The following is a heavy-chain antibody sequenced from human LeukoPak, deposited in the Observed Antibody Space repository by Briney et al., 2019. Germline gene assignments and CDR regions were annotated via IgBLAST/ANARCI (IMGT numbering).Heavy chain of an antibody. CDR3: ASTYYYDSSGSFDY. CDR1: GVSISSYY. J-gene: IGHJ4*02. D-gene: IGHD3-22*01. Sequence: SETLSLTCTVSGVSISSYYWSWLRQPPGKGLEWLGYIYYSGSTNYNPSLKSRVTISVDTSKNQFSLKLSSVTAADTAVYYCASTYYYDSSGSFDYWGQGTLVTVSS. V-gene: IGHV4-59*01. CDR2: IYYSGST.